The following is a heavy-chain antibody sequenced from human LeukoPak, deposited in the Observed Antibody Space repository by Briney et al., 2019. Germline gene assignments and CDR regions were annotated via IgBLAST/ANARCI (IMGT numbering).Heavy chain of an antibody. Sequence: SQTLSLTCAISGDSVSSNSAAWNWIRQSPSRGLEWLRRTYYRSKWYNDYAVSVKSRITINPDTSKNQFSLQLNSVTPEDTAVYYCARGTLLWFGETSRHFDYWGQGTLVTVSS. J-gene: IGHJ4*02. CDR3: ARGTLLWFGETSRHFDY. V-gene: IGHV6-1*01. D-gene: IGHD3-10*01. CDR2: TYYRSKWYN. CDR1: GDSVSSNSAA.